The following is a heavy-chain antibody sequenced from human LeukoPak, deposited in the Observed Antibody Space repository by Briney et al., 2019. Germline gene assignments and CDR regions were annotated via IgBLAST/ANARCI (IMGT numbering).Heavy chain of an antibody. V-gene: IGHV1-2*02. Sequence: ASVKVSCKASGYTFTGYYMHWVRQAPGQGLEWMGWINPNSGGTNYAQKFQGRVTMTRDTSISTAYMELSRLRSDDTAVYYCAKVSRYDSSGYDPSDFDYWGQGTLVTVSS. CDR1: GYTFTGYY. CDR3: AKVSRYDSSGYDPSDFDY. D-gene: IGHD3-22*01. J-gene: IGHJ4*02. CDR2: INPNSGGT.